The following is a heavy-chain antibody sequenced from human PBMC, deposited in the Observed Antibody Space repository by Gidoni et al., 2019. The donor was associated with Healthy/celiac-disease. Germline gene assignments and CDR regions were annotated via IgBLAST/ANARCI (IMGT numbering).Heavy chain of an antibody. D-gene: IGHD6-19*01. CDR3: AKVAGPRYSSGWCDY. V-gene: IGHV3-23*01. J-gene: IGHJ4*02. Sequence: TISRDNSKNTLYLQMNSLRAEDTAVYYCAKVAGPRYSSGWCDYWGQGTLVTVSS.